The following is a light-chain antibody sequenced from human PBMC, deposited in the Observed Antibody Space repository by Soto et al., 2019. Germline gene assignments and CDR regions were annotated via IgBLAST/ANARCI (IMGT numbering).Light chain of an antibody. CDR3: QHYHWSRTWT. J-gene: IGKJ1*01. Sequence: EIVLTQSPGTLSFSPGERATLSCRASQSVSNSYIAWDRQIPGQAPTPHIYGAFSRATAIPDRVRGSGCGSGFALTINRLKAEDEAVWDCQHYHWSRTWTFGPGTKVDIK. V-gene: IGKV3-20*01. CDR1: QSVSNSY. CDR2: GAF.